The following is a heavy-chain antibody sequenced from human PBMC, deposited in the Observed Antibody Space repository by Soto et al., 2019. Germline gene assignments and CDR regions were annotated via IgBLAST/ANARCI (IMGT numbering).Heavy chain of an antibody. CDR2: IWYDGSNK. J-gene: IGHJ5*02. V-gene: IGHV3-33*01. CDR3: ARDGQYYYGSGSYHSRRTNPPVDP. Sequence: GGSLRLSCAASGFTFSSYGMHWVRQAPGKGLEWVAVIWYDGSNKYYADSVKGRFTISRDNSKNTLYLQMNSLRAEDTAVYYCARDGQYYYGSGSYHSRRTNPPVDPWGQGTLVTVSS. D-gene: IGHD3-10*01. CDR1: GFTFSSYG.